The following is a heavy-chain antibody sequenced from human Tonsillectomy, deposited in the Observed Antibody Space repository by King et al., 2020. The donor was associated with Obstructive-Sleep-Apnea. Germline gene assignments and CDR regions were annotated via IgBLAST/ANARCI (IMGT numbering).Heavy chain of an antibody. J-gene: IGHJ4*02. CDR3: ARGLDNYYGSGSHHYFDH. CDR2: MYISGST. CDR1: GGSISGNY. Sequence: VQLQESGPGLVKPSENLSLTCTVSGGSISGNYWNWMRQPAGKGLEWIGRMYISGSTYYNPSLKSRVTMSEDTSKNQFSLKLTSVTPADTGVYYCARGLDNYYGSGSHHYFDHWGQGALVTVSS. D-gene: IGHD3-10*01. V-gene: IGHV4-4*07.